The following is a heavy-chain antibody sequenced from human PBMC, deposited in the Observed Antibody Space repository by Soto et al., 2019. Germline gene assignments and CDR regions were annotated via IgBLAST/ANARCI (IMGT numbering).Heavy chain of an antibody. CDR1: GFTFNTHW. J-gene: IGHJ4*02. CDR3: ARGGAMGVDY. Sequence: LRLSCTASGFTFNTHWMHWVRQAPGKGLVWVSRIYFDGITTNYADSVKGRLTVSRDDAKNTVYLHVNTLRDEDTAVYYCARGGAMGVDYWGQGTLVTVSS. V-gene: IGHV3-74*01. D-gene: IGHD1-26*01. CDR2: IYFDGITT.